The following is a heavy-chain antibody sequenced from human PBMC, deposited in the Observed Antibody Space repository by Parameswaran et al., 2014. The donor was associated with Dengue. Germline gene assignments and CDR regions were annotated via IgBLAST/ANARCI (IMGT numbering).Heavy chain of an antibody. V-gene: IGHV4-34*01. D-gene: IGHD1-26*01. CDR2: INHSGST. J-gene: IGHJ4*02. Sequence: ASETLSLTCAVYGGSFSGYYWSWIRQPPGKGLEWIGEINHSGSTNYNPSLKSRVTISVDTSKNQFSLKLSSVTAADTAVYYCARGRGSYGWYYFDYWGQGTLVTVSS. CDR1: GGSFSGYY. CDR3: ARGRGSYGWYYFDY.